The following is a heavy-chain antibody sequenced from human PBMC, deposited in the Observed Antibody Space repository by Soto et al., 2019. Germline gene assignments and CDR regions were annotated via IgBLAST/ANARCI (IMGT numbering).Heavy chain of an antibody. D-gene: IGHD3-9*01. J-gene: IGHJ3*02. CDR1: GFTFSSYS. V-gene: IGHV3-21*01. Sequence: EVQLVESGGGLVKPGGSLRLSCAASGFTFSSYSMNWVRQAPGKGLEWVSSISSSSSYIYYADSVKGRFTISRDNAKNSLYLQMNSLRVEDTAVYYCARRTGRAPDAFDIWGQGTMVTVSS. CDR3: ARRTGRAPDAFDI. CDR2: ISSSSSYI.